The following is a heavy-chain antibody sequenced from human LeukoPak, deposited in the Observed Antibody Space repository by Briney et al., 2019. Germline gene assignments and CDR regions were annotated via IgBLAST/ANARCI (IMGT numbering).Heavy chain of an antibody. CDR3: AIRSTGTTWGRSYMDV. CDR1: GGTFSSYA. CDR2: IIPIFGTA. Sequence: GASVKVSCKASGGTFSSYAISWVRQAPGQGLEWMGGIIPIFGTANYAQKFQGRVTITADESTSTAYMELSSLRSEDTAVYYCAIRSTGTTWGRSYMDVWGKGTTVTVSS. J-gene: IGHJ6*03. D-gene: IGHD1-1*01. V-gene: IGHV1-69*13.